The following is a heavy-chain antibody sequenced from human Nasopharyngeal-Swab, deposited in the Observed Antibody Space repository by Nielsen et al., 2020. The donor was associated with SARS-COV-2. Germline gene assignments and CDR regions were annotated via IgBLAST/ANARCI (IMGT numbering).Heavy chain of an antibody. CDR3: ARGTRGYSLYWYFDL. J-gene: IGHJ2*01. Sequence: ESLKISCTVSGGSISSYYWSWIRQPPGKGPEWIGYIYYSGSTNYNPSLKSRVTISVDTSKNQFSLKLSSVTAADTAVYYCARGTRGYSLYWYFDLWGRGTLVTVSS. D-gene: IGHD3-22*01. V-gene: IGHV4-59*01. CDR2: IYYSGST. CDR1: GGSISSYY.